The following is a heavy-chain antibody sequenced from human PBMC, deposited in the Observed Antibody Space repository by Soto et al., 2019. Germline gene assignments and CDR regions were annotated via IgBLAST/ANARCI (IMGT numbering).Heavy chain of an antibody. D-gene: IGHD2-15*01. CDR2: IYYSGSI. V-gene: IGHV4-59*01. CDR1: GDSIRGYY. CDR3: ATVVTGDYFDY. J-gene: IGHJ4*02. Sequence: PSETLSLTCTVSGDSIRGYYWSWIRQPPGKGLEWIGYIYYSGSINYNPSPRSRVTISADASKNQFSLKVTSVTAADTAVYYCATVVTGDYFDYWGQGTLVTVSS.